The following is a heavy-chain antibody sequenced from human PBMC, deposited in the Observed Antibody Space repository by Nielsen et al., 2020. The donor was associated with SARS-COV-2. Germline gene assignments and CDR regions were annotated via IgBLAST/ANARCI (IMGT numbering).Heavy chain of an antibody. CDR2: IWYDGSNK. Sequence: GESLKISCAASGFTFSSYGMHWVRQAPGKGLEWVAVIWYDGSNKYYADSAKGRFTISRDNSKNTLYLQMNSLRAEDTAVYYCARDRITGTSYFDLWGRGTLVTVSS. CDR3: ARDRITGTSYFDL. J-gene: IGHJ2*01. V-gene: IGHV3-33*01. D-gene: IGHD1-20*01. CDR1: GFTFSSYG.